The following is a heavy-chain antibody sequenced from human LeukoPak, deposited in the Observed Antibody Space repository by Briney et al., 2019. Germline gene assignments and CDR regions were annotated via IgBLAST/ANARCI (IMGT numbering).Heavy chain of an antibody. J-gene: IGHJ6*03. Sequence: SQTLSLTCTVSGGSISSGSYYWSWIRQPAGKGLEWIGRIYTSGSTNYNPSLKSRVTISVDTSKNQFSLKLSSVTAADTAVYYCARSPYCSSTSCSPYYYYMDVWGKGTTVTVSS. D-gene: IGHD2-2*01. CDR1: GGSISSGSYY. CDR3: ARSPYCSSTSCSPYYYYMDV. CDR2: IYTSGST. V-gene: IGHV4-61*02.